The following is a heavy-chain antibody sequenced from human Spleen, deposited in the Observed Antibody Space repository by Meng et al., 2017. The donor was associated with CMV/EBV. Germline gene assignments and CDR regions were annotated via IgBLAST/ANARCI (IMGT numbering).Heavy chain of an antibody. CDR3: AGFSVLHHDAFDI. CDR2: IYYSGST. D-gene: IGHD4/OR15-4a*01. J-gene: IGHJ3*02. CDR1: GGSISSSSYY. Sequence: CTVSGGSISSSSYYWGWIRQPPGKGLEWIGSIYYSGSTYYNPSLKSRVTISVDTSKNQFSLKLSSVTAADTAVYYCAGFSVLHHDAFDIWGQGTMVTVSS. V-gene: IGHV4-39*01.